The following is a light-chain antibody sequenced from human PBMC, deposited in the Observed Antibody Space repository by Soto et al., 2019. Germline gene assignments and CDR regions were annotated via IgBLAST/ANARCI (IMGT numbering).Light chain of an antibody. V-gene: IGKV1-5*01. CDR3: QQYNNGWT. J-gene: IGKJ1*01. CDR1: ESIKGW. CDR2: DAS. Sequence: DIRVTQSPSTLSASVGDRVTITCRASESIKGWLAWYQQKPGKAPKRLIYDASSLKGGVPSRFSGSRSGTEFTLTISSLQPDDFATYYCQQYNNGWTFGQGTKV.